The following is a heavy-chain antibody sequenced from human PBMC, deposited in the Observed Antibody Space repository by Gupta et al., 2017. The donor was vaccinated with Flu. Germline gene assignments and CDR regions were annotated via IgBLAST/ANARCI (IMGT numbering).Heavy chain of an antibody. V-gene: IGHV3-23*01. CDR1: GFTFRSCA. J-gene: IGHJ6*02. CDR3: AKRRDTGGSRSDGMDV. CDR2: ISGGGGTT. Sequence: EVQLLDSGGGLVQPGGYLRLSCAASGFTFRSCAMTWVRQAPGKGLEWVSAISGGGGTTYYADSVRGRFTISRDNSKNTLYLQMDSLRAEDTAVYYCAKRRDTGGSRSDGMDVWGQGTTVTVSS. D-gene: IGHD2-15*01.